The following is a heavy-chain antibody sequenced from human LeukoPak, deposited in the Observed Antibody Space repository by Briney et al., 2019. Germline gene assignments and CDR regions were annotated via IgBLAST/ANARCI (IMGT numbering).Heavy chain of an antibody. CDR1: GFTFSSYA. CDR3: AKSYSSGWDYFDY. D-gene: IGHD6-19*01. J-gene: IGHJ4*02. CDR2: ISGSGGST. Sequence: GGSLRLSCAASGFTFSSYAMSWVRQAPGEGLEWVSAISGSGGSTYYADSVKGRFTISRDNSKNTLYLQMNSLRAEDTAVYYCAKSYSSGWDYFDYWGQGTLVTVSS. V-gene: IGHV3-23*01.